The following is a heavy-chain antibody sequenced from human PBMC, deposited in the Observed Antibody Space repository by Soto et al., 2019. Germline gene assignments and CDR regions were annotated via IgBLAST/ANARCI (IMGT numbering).Heavy chain of an antibody. CDR1: GGSISSGDYY. J-gene: IGHJ5*02. Sequence: KASETLSLTCTVSGGSISSGDYYWSWIRQPPGKGLEWIGYIYYSGSTYYNPSLKSRVTISVDTSKNQFSLKLSSVTAADTAVYYCARGLSFGELLWYNWFDPWGQGTLVTVSS. D-gene: IGHD3-10*01. CDR2: IYYSGST. V-gene: IGHV4-30-4*01. CDR3: ARGLSFGELLWYNWFDP.